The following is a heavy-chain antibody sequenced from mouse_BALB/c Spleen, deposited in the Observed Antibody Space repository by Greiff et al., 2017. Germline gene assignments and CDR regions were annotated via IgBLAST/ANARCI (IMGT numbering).Heavy chain of an antibody. Sequence: EVMLVESGGGLVKPGGSLKLSCAASGFTFSSYAMSWVRQTPEKRLEWVASISSGGSTYYPDSVKGRFTISRDNARNILYLQMSSLRSEDTAMYYCARGGDGYYVDYWGQGTTLTVSS. D-gene: IGHD2-3*01. CDR1: GFTFSSYA. V-gene: IGHV5-6-5*01. CDR3: ARGGDGYYVDY. CDR2: ISSGGST. J-gene: IGHJ2*01.